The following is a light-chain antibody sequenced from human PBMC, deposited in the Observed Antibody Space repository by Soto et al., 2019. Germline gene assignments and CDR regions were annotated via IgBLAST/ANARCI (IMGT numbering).Light chain of an antibody. Sequence: DIQLTQSPSFLSASVGDRVTITCRASQGIISYLVWYQQKPGKAPKLLIYGTSTLQSGVPSRFSGSGSGTEFTLTISSLQPEDFATYYCQQLNSYPLTFGGGTKVEIK. CDR2: GTS. J-gene: IGKJ4*01. V-gene: IGKV1-9*01. CDR3: QQLNSYPLT. CDR1: QGIISY.